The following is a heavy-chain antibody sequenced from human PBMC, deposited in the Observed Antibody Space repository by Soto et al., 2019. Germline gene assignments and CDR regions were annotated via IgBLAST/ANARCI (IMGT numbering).Heavy chain of an antibody. J-gene: IGHJ4*02. CDR2: VSRDGRNT. D-gene: IGHD6-19*01. V-gene: IGHV3-30*18. Sequence: VQLVESGGGVVQPGRPLRLSCAASGFTFSDYAMHWVRQAPGKGLEWVAVVSRDGRNTHYADSVKGRFTISRDSSKNTVSLEMTSLRAEDTAVYYCAKGGRQWLVTSDFNYWGQGALVTVSS. CDR1: GFTFSDYA. CDR3: AKGGRQWLVTSDFNY.